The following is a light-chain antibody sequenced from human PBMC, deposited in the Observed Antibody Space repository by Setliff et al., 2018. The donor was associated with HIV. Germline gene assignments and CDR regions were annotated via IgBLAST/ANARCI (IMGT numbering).Light chain of an antibody. CDR1: SSDVGGYNY. CDR2: EVR. Sequence: QSALTQPASVSGPPGQSITISCTGTSSDVGGYNYVSWYQQHPGKAPKLIIYEVRNRPSGVSNRFSGSKSGNTASPTISGLQAEDEGDYYCSSYAITNTLPFGTGTKVTVL. J-gene: IGLJ1*01. V-gene: IGLV2-14*01. CDR3: SSYAITNTLP.